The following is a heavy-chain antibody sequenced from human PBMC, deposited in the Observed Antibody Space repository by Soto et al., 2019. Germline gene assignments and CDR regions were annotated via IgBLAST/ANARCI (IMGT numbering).Heavy chain of an antibody. CDR2: ISSSSSTI. J-gene: IGHJ4*02. CDR1: GFTFSSYS. V-gene: IGHV3-48*01. Sequence: GGSLRLSCAASGFTFSSYSMNWVRQAPGKGLEWVSYISSSSSTIYYADSVKGRFTISRDNAKNSLYLQMNSLRAEDTAVYYCARVGGYSYGYYWGQGTLVTVSS. D-gene: IGHD5-18*01. CDR3: ARVGGYSYGYY.